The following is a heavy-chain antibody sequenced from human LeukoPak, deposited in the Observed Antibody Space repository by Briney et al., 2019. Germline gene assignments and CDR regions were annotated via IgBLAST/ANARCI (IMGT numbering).Heavy chain of an antibody. CDR3: ARFMIVPDFDY. Sequence: SVKVSCKASGGTFSSYAISWVRQATGQGLEWMGRIIPILGIANYAQKFQGRVTITADKSTSTAYMGLSSLRSEDTAVYYCARFMIVPDFDYWGQGTLVTVSS. V-gene: IGHV1-69*04. CDR2: IIPILGIA. D-gene: IGHD3-22*01. CDR1: GGTFSSYA. J-gene: IGHJ4*02.